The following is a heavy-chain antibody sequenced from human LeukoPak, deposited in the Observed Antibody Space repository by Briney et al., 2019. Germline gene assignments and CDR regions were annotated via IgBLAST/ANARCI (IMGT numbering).Heavy chain of an antibody. CDR2: TSAYNGNT. J-gene: IGHJ6*02. V-gene: IGHV1-18*01. Sequence: ASVKVSCKASGYTFTNYGISWVRQAPGQGLEWMGWTSAYNGNTKYAQKLQGRVTMTTDTSTSTAYMELRSLRSDDTAVYYCARYSGTYHDYYYYGMDVWGHGTTVTVSS. CDR3: ARYSGTYHDYYYYGMDV. D-gene: IGHD1-26*01. CDR1: GYTFTNYG.